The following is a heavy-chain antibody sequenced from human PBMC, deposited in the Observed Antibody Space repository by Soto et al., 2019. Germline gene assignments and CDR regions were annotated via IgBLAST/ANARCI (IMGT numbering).Heavy chain of an antibody. V-gene: IGHV3-30-3*01. Sequence: QVQLVESGGGVVQPGRSLRLSCAASGFTFSNYAIHWVRQAPGKGLEWVAVISYDGSNKYYADSVKGRFTLSRDNSKNTLYLQMNSLRAEDTAVYFCARDHVNQYDYGDYFEASDIWGQGTMVTVSS. J-gene: IGHJ3*02. CDR2: ISYDGSNK. D-gene: IGHD4-17*01. CDR3: ARDHVNQYDYGDYFEASDI. CDR1: GFTFSNYA.